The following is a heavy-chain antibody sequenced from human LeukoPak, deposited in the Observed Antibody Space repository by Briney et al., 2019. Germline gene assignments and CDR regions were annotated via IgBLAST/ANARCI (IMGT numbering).Heavy chain of an antibody. Sequence: SVKVSCKASGGTFSSYAISWVRQAPGQGLEWMGGIIPIFGTANYAQKFQGRVTITADESTSTAYMELSSQRSEDTAVYYCARGLRYDSSAYYPDYWGQGTLVTVSS. J-gene: IGHJ4*02. D-gene: IGHD3-22*01. CDR1: GGTFSSYA. CDR2: IIPIFGTA. V-gene: IGHV1-69*13. CDR3: ARGLRYDSSAYYPDY.